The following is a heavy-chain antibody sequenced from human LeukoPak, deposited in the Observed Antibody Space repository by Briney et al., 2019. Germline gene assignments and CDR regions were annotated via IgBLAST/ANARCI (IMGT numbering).Heavy chain of an antibody. CDR1: GFTFSTYA. Sequence: GGSLRLSCAASGFTFSTYAMSWVRQAPGKGLEWVSTFSGSGGSTYYADSVKGRFTISRDNSKNTLYLQMDSLRAEDTAVYSCAKDRYGDYAYHYYGMDVWGQGTTVTVSS. CDR2: FSGSGGST. J-gene: IGHJ6*02. V-gene: IGHV3-23*01. D-gene: IGHD4-17*01. CDR3: AKDRYGDYAYHYYGMDV.